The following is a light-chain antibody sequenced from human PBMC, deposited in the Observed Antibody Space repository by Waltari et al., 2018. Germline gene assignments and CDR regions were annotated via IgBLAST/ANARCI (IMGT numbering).Light chain of an antibody. J-gene: IGKJ4*01. V-gene: IGKV1-5*03. CDR1: QSISSW. CDR2: MAS. CDR3: QQYDSFPLT. Sequence: DIQMTQSPSNQSASIGDTITITCRASQSISSWLAWYQQKPGKAPKVLIFMASTLEDGVPSSFRGCGSWTNFTLTISILRPDDFATYYGQQYDSFPLTFGGGTRVEIK.